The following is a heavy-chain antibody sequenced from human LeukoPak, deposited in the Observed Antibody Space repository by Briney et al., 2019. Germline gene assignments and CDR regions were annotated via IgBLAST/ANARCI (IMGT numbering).Heavy chain of an antibody. CDR3: ARVKGAFGEEFDAFDI. J-gene: IGHJ3*02. CDR2: IYSGGST. V-gene: IGHV3-53*01. Sequence: GGSLRLSCAASGFTVSSNYRSWVRQAPGKGLEWVSVIYSGGSTYYADSVKGRFTISRDNSKNTLYLQMNSLRAEDTAVYYCARVKGAFGEEFDAFDIWGQGTMVTVSS. CDR1: GFTVSSNY. D-gene: IGHD3-10*01.